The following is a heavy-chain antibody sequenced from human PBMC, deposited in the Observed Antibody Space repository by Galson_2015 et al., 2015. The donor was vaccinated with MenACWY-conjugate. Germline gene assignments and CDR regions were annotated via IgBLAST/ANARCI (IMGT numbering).Heavy chain of an antibody. D-gene: IGHD6-6*01. CDR2: VNSDGTGT. Sequence: SLRLSCAASGFTFSNYWMHWVRQAPGKGLEWVSRVNSDGTGTTYADSVKGRFTISRDNAKNTLFLQMNSLRAEDTAIYCCTKAAARYSTSSAFNWFDPWGQGALVTVSS. V-gene: IGHV3-74*01. CDR1: GFTFSNYW. CDR3: TKAAARYSTSSAFNWFDP. J-gene: IGHJ5*02.